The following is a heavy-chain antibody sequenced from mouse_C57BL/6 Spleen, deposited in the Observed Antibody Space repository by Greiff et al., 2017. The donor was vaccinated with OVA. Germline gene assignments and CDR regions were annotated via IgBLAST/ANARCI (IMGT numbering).Heavy chain of an antibody. J-gene: IGHJ4*01. V-gene: IGHV1-53*01. D-gene: IGHD3-3*01. Sequence: QVQLKQPGTELVKPGASVKLSCKASGYTFTSYWMHWVKQRPGQGLEWIGNINPSNGGTNYNEKFKSKATLTVDKSSSTAYMQLISLTSEDSAVYDCERLDSYDAMDYWGQGTSVTVSS. CDR3: ERLDSYDAMDY. CDR1: GYTFTSYW. CDR2: INPSNGGT.